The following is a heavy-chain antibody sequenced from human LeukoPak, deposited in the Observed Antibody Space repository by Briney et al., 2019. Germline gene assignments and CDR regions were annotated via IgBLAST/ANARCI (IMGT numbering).Heavy chain of an antibody. CDR1: GFTFSSYW. CDR3: ARGLWFGELLSFGIGFDI. V-gene: IGHV3-7*01. CDR2: IKQDGSEK. D-gene: IGHD3-10*01. Sequence: GGSLRLSCAASGFTFSSYWMSWVRQAPGKGLEWVANIKQDGSEKYYVDSVKGRFTISRDNAKNSLYLQMNSLRAEDTAVYYCARGLWFGELLSFGIGFDIWGQGTMVTVSS. J-gene: IGHJ3*02.